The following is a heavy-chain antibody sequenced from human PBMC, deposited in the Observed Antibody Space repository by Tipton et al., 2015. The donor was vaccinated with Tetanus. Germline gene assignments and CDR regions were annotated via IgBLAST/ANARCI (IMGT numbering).Heavy chain of an antibody. V-gene: IGHV4-61*01. CDR2: IYYSGST. Sequence: TLSLICTVSGASISSNTYYWSWIRQPPGKGLEWIGYIYYSGSTNYNPSLKSRVTISVDTSKNQFSLKLSSVTAADTAVYYCARDRYAAGTVRYYYGMDVWGQGTTVTVSS. J-gene: IGHJ6*02. CDR1: GASISSNTYY. D-gene: IGHD6-13*01. CDR3: ARDRYAAGTVRYYYGMDV.